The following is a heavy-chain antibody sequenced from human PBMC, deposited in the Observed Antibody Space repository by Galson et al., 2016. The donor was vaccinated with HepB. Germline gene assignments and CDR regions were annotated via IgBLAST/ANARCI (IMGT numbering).Heavy chain of an antibody. CDR1: GFTLRSYA. J-gene: IGHJ4*02. D-gene: IGHD3-3*01. V-gene: IGHV3-23*01. CDR3: AKQPREGANYDTYFDS. CDR2: LTGSGTTT. Sequence: SLRLSCAVSGFTLRSYAMAWVRQVPGKGPEWVSSLTGSGTTTYYADSVKGRFIVSRDNSKHTVYLQMNSLRAEDTALYYCAKQPREGANYDTYFDSWGRGTPVTVSS.